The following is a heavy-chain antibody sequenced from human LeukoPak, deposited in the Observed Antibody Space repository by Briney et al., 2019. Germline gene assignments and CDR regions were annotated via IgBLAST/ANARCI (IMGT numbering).Heavy chain of an antibody. CDR1: GDSVSNNRAS. CDR2: TYYRSQWFD. Sequence: SQTLSLTCAISGDSVSNNRASWGWIRQSPSRGLEWPGRTYYRSQWFDDYAPSLRSRITINPDTSKNQFSLQLTSVTPEDTAVYYCVRIRGLGLFDYWGQGTLVTVSS. CDR3: VRIRGLGLFDY. D-gene: IGHD1-26*01. J-gene: IGHJ4*02. V-gene: IGHV6-1*01.